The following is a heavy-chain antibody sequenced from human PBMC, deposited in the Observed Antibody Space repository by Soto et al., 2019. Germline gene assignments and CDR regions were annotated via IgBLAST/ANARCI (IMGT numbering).Heavy chain of an antibody. J-gene: IGHJ3*02. CDR3: ARGGHDSSGYYSGNAFDI. V-gene: IGHV1-18*01. CDR1: GYTFTSYG. CDR2: ISAYNGNT. D-gene: IGHD3-22*01. Sequence: AASVKVSCKASGYTFTSYGISWVRQAPGQGLEWMGWISAYNGNTNYAQKLQGRVTMTTDTSTSTAYMELRSLRSDDTAVYYCARGGHDSSGYYSGNAFDIWGQGTMVTVSS.